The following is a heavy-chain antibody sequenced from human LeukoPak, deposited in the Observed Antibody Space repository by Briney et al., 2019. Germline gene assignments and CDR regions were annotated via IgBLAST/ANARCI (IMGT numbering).Heavy chain of an antibody. J-gene: IGHJ4*02. D-gene: IGHD3-10*01. CDR1: GYTLTELS. Sequence: ASVKVSCKVSGYTLTELSMYWVRQAPGKGLEWMGGFDPEDGETIYAQKFQGRVTMTEDTSTDTAYMELSSLRSEDTAVYHCATASFTYYYGSGSYYEYWGQGTLVTVSS. CDR2: FDPEDGET. V-gene: IGHV1-24*01. CDR3: ATASFTYYYGSGSYYEY.